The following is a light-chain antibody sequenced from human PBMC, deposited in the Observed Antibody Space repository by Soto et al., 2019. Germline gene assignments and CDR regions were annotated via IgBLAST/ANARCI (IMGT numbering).Light chain of an antibody. CDR2: GAS. J-gene: IGKJ4*01. CDR3: QQYNNWPRPLP. V-gene: IGKV3-15*01. Sequence: EIVMTQSPATLSVSPGERATLPCRASQSVSSNLAWYQQKPGQTPRLLIYGASTRATGIPARFSGSGSGTEFTHTISSLQSEDFAVYYCQQYNNWPRPLPFGGGTKVEIK. CDR1: QSVSSN.